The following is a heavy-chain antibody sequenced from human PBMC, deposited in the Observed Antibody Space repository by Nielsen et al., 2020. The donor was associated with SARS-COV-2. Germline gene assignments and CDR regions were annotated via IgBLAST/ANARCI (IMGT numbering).Heavy chain of an antibody. Sequence: SETLSLTCTVSNGSFSSSNYYWGWIRQSLGKGLEWIGSINYSGRTYYNPSLKSRVNISVDTSKNQFSLKVTSVSAADTAVYYCARHSVSGVVTPFDPWGQGTLVTVSS. D-gene: IGHD3-3*01. CDR1: NGSFSSSNYY. V-gene: IGHV4-39*01. CDR2: INYSGRT. J-gene: IGHJ5*02. CDR3: ARHSVSGVVTPFDP.